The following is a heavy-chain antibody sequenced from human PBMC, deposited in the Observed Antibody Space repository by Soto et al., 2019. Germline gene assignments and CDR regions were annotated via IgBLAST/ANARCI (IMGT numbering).Heavy chain of an antibody. CDR1: NGSFTDYF. V-gene: IGHV4-34*01. D-gene: IGHD3-3*01. Sequence: SSETLSLTCAAHNGSFTDYFWTWIRQSPGRGLGWIGEINHRGGATYNPSLRSRVTISIDTSKNHFSLSLRSLTAADTAVYYCVARGMTYDFLSGPHPFDPWGHGTLVTVSS. CDR3: VARGMTYDFLSGPHPFDP. J-gene: IGHJ5*02. CDR2: INHRGGA.